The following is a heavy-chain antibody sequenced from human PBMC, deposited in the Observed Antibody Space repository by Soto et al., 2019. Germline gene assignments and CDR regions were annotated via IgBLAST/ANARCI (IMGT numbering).Heavy chain of an antibody. J-gene: IGHJ4*02. CDR3: AKTDNFHSQSSGWANRFDS. CDR2: ITSAGST. V-gene: IGHV3-23*01. D-gene: IGHD6-19*01. CDR1: GFTFSNYA. Sequence: EVQLLESGGDLAQPGGSLRLICAASGFTFSNYAMTWVRQSPGKGLEWVSTITSAGSTFYGDTVKGRFTISRDNSKSTLYLQMNSLGAEDTAVYYCAKTDNFHSQSSGWANRFDSWGQGTRVTVCS.